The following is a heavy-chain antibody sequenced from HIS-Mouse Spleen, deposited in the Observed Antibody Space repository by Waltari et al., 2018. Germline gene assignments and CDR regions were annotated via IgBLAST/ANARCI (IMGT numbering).Heavy chain of an antibody. J-gene: IGHJ2*01. D-gene: IGHD6-13*01. CDR3: AREIPYSSSWYDWYFDL. CDR2: IYDSGRT. V-gene: IGHV4-39*07. Sequence: QLQLQESGPGLVKPSETLSLTCTVSGGSISSSSYYWGWIRQPPGKGLEWIGSIYDSGRTYYTPSLKSRVTIAVDTSKNQFSLKLSSVTAADTAVYYCAREIPYSSSWYDWYFDLWGRGTLVTVSS. CDR1: GGSISSSSYY.